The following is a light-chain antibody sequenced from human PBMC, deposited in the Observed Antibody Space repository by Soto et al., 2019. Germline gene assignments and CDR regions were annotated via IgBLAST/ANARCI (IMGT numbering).Light chain of an antibody. J-gene: IGLJ1*01. CDR3: GAWDSSLNVYV. CDR1: SSSIGSNY. V-gene: IGLV1-51*01. Sequence: QSVLTQPPSVSAAPGQMITISCSGSSSSIGSNYVSWYQQLPGTAPKLLIYESKKRPSGISDRISGSKSGTSATLGIAGLQTGDEADYYCGAWDSSLNVYVFGTGTQLTVL. CDR2: ESK.